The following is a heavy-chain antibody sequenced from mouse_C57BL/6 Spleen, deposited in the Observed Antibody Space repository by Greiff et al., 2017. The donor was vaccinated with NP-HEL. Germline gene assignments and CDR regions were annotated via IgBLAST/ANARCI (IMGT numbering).Heavy chain of an antibody. V-gene: IGHV1-55*01. J-gene: IGHJ4*01. CDR2: IYPGSGST. Sequence: QVQLQQPGAELVKPGASVKMSCKASGYTFTSYWITWVKQRPGQGLEWIGDIYPGSGSTNYNEKFKSKATLTVDTSSSTAYMQLSSLTSEDSAVYYCGRWTTVVAYYAMDYWGQGTSVTVSS. CDR1: GYTFTSYW. D-gene: IGHD1-1*01. CDR3: GRWTTVVAYYAMDY.